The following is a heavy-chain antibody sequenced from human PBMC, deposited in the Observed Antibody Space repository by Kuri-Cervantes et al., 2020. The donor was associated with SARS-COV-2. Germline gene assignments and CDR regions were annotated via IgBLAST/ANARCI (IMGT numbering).Heavy chain of an antibody. CDR1: GFTFSSYA. Sequence: GESLKISCAASGFTFSSYAMSWVRQAPGKGLEWVSAISGSGGSTYYADSVKGRFTISRDNSKNSLYLQMNSLRAEDTAVYYCARVGYCSSTSCRRFDYWGQGTLVTVSS. D-gene: IGHD2-2*01. V-gene: IGHV3-23*01. CDR3: ARVGYCSSTSCRRFDY. CDR2: ISGSGGST. J-gene: IGHJ4*02.